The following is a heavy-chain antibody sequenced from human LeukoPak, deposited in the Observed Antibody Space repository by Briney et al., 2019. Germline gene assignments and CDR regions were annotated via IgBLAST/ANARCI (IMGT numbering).Heavy chain of an antibody. CDR2: IYTSGST. J-gene: IGHJ4*02. V-gene: IGHV4-61*02. D-gene: IGHD3-22*01. Sequence: SQTLSLTCTVSGGSISSGSYYWSWIRQPAGKGLEWIGRIYTSGSTNYNPSLKSRVTISVDTSKNQFSLNLSSVTAADTAVYYCARDYYDSSGYDYWGQGTLVTVSS. CDR3: ARDYYDSSGYDY. CDR1: GGSISSGSYY.